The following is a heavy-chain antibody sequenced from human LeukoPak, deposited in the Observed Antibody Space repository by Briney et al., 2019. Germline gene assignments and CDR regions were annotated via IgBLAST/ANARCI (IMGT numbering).Heavy chain of an antibody. CDR2: ISSSSSYI. CDR3: ARDSRRQWLATDFDY. J-gene: IGHJ4*02. CDR1: GFTFSSDS. D-gene: IGHD6-19*01. Sequence: PGGSLRLSCAASGFTFSSDSMNWVRQAPGKGLEWVSSISSSSSYIYYADSVKGRFTISRDNAKNSLYLQMNSLRAEDTAVYYCARDSRRQWLATDFDYWGQGTLVTVSS. V-gene: IGHV3-21*01.